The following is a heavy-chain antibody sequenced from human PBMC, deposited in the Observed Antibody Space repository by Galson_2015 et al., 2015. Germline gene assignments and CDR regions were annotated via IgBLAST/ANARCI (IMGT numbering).Heavy chain of an antibody. Sequence: SLRLSCAASGFTFSSYSMNWVRQAPGKGLEWVSYISSSSSTIYYADSVKGRFTISRDNAKNSLYLQMNSLRDEDTAVYYCARATYYDFWSGEGWARSFDYWGQGTLVTVSS. D-gene: IGHD3-3*01. CDR3: ARATYYDFWSGEGWARSFDY. J-gene: IGHJ4*02. CDR1: GFTFSSYS. CDR2: ISSSSSTI. V-gene: IGHV3-48*02.